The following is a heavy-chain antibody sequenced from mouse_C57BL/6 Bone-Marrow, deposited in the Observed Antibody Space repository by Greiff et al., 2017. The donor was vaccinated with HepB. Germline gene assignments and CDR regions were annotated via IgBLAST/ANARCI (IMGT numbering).Heavy chain of an antibody. J-gene: IGHJ1*03. Sequence: EVQGVESGGGLVKPGGSLKLSCAASGFTFSDYGMHWVRQAPEKGLEWVAYISSGSSTIYYADTVKGRFTISRDNAKNTLFLQMTSLRSEDTAVYYCARRYYGSSLYWYFDVWGTGTTVTVSS. V-gene: IGHV5-17*01. CDR2: ISSGSSTI. CDR1: GFTFSDYG. D-gene: IGHD1-1*01. CDR3: ARRYYGSSLYWYFDV.